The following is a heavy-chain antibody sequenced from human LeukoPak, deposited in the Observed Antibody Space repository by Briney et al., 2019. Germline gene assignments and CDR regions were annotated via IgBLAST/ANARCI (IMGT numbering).Heavy chain of an antibody. CDR3: ARDRSSHYHDAFDI. CDR1: GFTFSSYA. CDR2: ISYDGSIK. Sequence: PGGSLRLSCAASGFTFSSYAMHWVRQAPGKGLEWVAVISYDGSIKDYADSVKGRFTISRDNSKNTLYLQMNSLRAEDTAVYYCARDRSSHYHDAFDIWGQGTMVTVSS. J-gene: IGHJ3*02. V-gene: IGHV3-30*14. D-gene: IGHD1-26*01.